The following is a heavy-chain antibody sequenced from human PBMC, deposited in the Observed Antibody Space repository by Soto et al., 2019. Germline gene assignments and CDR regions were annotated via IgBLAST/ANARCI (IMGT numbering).Heavy chain of an antibody. V-gene: IGHV4-4*02. D-gene: IGHD2-8*02. CDR3: ARDAGASRYYGMDV. CDR1: GASTSSENW. CDR2: IYHSGAT. J-gene: IGHJ6*02. Sequence: QVQLQESGPALVKPSGTLSLACTVSGASTSSENWWSWVRQAPGKGLEWIGEIYHSGATHYSPSLTSRVTISLDKSNNQFFLKLASVTAADSAVYYCARDAGASRYYGMDVWGQGTKVTVS.